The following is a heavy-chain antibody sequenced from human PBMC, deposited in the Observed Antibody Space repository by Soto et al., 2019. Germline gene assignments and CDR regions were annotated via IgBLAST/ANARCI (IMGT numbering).Heavy chain of an antibody. CDR2: INHSGST. D-gene: IGHD1-26*01. CDR1: GGSFSGYY. CDR3: ARGASDGIDY. Sequence: SETLSLTCAVYGGSFSGYYWSWIRQPPGKGLEWIGEINHSGSTNYNPSLKSRVTISVDTSKNQFSLKLSSVTAADTAVYYCARGASDGIDYWGQGTLVTVSS. J-gene: IGHJ4*02. V-gene: IGHV4-34*01.